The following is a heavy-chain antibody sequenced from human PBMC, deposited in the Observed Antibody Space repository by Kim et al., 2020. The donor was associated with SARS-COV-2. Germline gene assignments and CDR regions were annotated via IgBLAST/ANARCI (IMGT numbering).Heavy chain of an antibody. J-gene: IGHJ6*03. CDR2: INHSGST. CDR1: GGSFSGYY. V-gene: IGHV4-34*01. CDR3: ARDYCSGGSCYSGYYYYYYYMDV. D-gene: IGHD2-15*01. Sequence: SETLSLTCAVYGGSFSGYYWSWIRQPPGKGLEWIGEINHSGSTNYNPSLKSRVTISVDTSKNQFSLKLSSVTAADTAVYYCARDYCSGGSCYSGYYYYYYYMDVWGKGTTVTVSS.